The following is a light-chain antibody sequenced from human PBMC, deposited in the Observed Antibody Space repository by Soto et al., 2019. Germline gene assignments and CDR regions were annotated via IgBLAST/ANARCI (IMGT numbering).Light chain of an antibody. J-gene: IGKJ5*01. V-gene: IGKV3-20*01. CDR1: QSVSSSY. Sequence: EIVLTQSPGTLSLSPGERATLSCRASQSVSSSYLAWYQQRPGQAPRLLISYASTRATGIPDRFSGSGSGTDFTLTISRLEPGDFAVYYCQQYGSSITFGQGTRLEIK. CDR2: YAS. CDR3: QQYGSSIT.